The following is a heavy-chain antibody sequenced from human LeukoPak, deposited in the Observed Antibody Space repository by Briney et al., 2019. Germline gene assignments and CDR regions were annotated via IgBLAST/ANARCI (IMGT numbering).Heavy chain of an antibody. Sequence: SETLSLTCSVSGASLISHNYYWGWIRQPPAKALELIGSISYTGSTFYRPSLKSRVTMSVDTSNNQFALRVNSVTAADTAVYYCAKLLSYDILTDNYYKYYMDVWGKGTTVTVSS. CDR2: ISYTGST. CDR3: AKLLSYDILTDNYYKYYMDV. D-gene: IGHD3-9*01. CDR1: GASLISHNYY. V-gene: IGHV4-39*01. J-gene: IGHJ6*03.